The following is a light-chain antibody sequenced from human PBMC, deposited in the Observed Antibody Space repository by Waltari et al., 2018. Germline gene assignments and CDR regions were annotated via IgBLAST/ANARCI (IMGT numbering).Light chain of an antibody. CDR1: DIGRTN. J-gene: IGLJ2*01. CDR2: YDS. Sequence: SYVLTQAPSVSVAPGQTATITCGGNDIGRTNEHWYQQKPGQAPIVVIYYDSDRPSGIPERFSGSNSENTATLTISRVEAGDEADYFCQVWDPNSDHLVVFGGGTKLTVL. CDR3: QVWDPNSDHLVV. V-gene: IGLV3-21*04.